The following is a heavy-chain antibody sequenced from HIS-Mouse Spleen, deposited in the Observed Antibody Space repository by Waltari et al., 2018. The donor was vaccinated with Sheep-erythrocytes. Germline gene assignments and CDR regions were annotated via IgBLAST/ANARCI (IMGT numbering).Heavy chain of an antibody. V-gene: IGHV1-69*04. Sequence: QVQLVQSGAEVKKPGSSVKVSCKASGGTFSSYAISWVGQAPGQGLEWMGRVIPILGIANYAQKFHGIVTITADKSTSTAYMELSSLRSEDTAVYYCAQTGATTPHFDYWGHGTLVTVSS. D-gene: IGHD1-26*01. J-gene: IGHJ4*01. CDR1: GGTFSSYA. CDR3: AQTGATTPHFDY. CDR2: VIPILGIA.